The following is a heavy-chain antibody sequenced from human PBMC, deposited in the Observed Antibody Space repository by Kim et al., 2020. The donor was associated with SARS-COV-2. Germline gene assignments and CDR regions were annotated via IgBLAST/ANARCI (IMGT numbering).Heavy chain of an antibody. CDR2: ISGSAGST. J-gene: IGHJ5*01. V-gene: IGHV3-23*01. D-gene: IGHD3-22*01. CDR3: AKMGNYYDSNGYYGS. CDR1: GFTFNSYA. Sequence: GGSLRLSCTASGFTFNSYAMSWVRQAPGKGLEWDSAISGSAGSTYYADSVKGRFTISRDNSKHTLYLLMNGLRADDTAVYYCAKMGNYYDSNGYYGSWG.